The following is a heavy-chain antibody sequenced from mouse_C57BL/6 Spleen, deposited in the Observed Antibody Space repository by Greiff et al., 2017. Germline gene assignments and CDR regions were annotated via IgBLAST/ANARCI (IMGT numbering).Heavy chain of an antibody. CDR1: GYAFSSSW. CDR3: ATTVVARDAMDY. D-gene: IGHD1-1*01. Sequence: VKLVESGPELVKPGASVKISCKASGYAFSSSWMNWVKQRPGKGLEWIGRIYPGDGDTNYNGKFKGKATLTADKSSSTAYMQLSSLTSEDSAVYYCATTVVARDAMDYWGQGTSVTVSS. V-gene: IGHV1-82*01. CDR2: IYPGDGDT. J-gene: IGHJ4*01.